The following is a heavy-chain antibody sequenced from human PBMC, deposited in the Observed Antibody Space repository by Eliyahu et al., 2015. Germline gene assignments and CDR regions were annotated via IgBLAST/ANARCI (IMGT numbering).Heavy chain of an antibody. V-gene: IGHV4-30-4*01. CDR1: GGSISSGNYY. D-gene: IGHD3-22*01. J-gene: IGHJ1*01. CDR2: IYSSGNT. CDR3: ARDAGYFESSDYFDFHH. Sequence: QVQLQESGPGLVKPSQTLSLICTVSGGSISSGNYYWSWIRQPPGKGLEWIGYIYSSGNTYYNPSLKSRVTISVDTSNNQFSLKLTSVTAADTATYYCARDAGYFESSDYFDFHHWGQGTLVTVSS.